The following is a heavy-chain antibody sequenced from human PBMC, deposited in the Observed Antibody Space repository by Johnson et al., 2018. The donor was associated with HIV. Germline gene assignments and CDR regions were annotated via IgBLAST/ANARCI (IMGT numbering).Heavy chain of an antibody. CDR3: AKVIPSYDLPPDAFDI. D-gene: IGHD5-18*01. CDR2: ISYDGNNK. Sequence: QVQVVESGGGVVQPGRSLRLSCAASGFTFSSYGVHWVRQAPGKGLEWVAVISYDGNNKYYADSVKGRFTISRDNSKNTLYLQMNRLRAADTAVYYCAKVIPSYDLPPDAFDIWGQGTMVTVSS. J-gene: IGHJ3*02. V-gene: IGHV3-30*18. CDR1: GFTFSSYG.